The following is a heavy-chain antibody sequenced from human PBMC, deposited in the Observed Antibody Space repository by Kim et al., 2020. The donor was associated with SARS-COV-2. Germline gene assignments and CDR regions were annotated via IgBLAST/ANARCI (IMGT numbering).Heavy chain of an antibody. CDR1: GGTFSSYA. V-gene: IGHV1-69*04. Sequence: SVKVSCKASGGTFSSYAISWVRQAPGQGLEWMGRIIPILGIANYAQKFQGRVTITADKSTSTAYMELSSLRSEDTAVYYCARTPLSATGTHDAFDIWGQGTMVTVSS. CDR2: IIPILGIA. CDR3: ARTPLSATGTHDAFDI. J-gene: IGHJ3*02. D-gene: IGHD1-1*01.